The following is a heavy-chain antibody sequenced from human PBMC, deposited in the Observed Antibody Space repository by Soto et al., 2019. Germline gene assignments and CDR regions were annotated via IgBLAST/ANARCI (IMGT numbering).Heavy chain of an antibody. J-gene: IGHJ3*02. D-gene: IGHD3-10*01. V-gene: IGHV4-34*01. CDR1: GGSFSGYY. CDR3: ARVRAITMVRGVIHDAFDI. CDR2: INHSGST. Sequence: QVQLQQWGAGLLKPSETLSLTCAVYGGSFSGYYWSWIRQPPGKGLEWIGEINHSGSTNYNPSLNSRVTISVDTSKNQFSLKLSSVTAADTAVYYCARVRAITMVRGVIHDAFDIWGQGTMVTVSS.